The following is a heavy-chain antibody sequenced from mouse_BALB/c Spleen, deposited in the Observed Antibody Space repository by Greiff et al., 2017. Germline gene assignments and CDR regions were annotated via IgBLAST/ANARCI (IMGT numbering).Heavy chain of an antibody. CDR1: GYAFSSSW. D-gene: IGHD2-14*01. J-gene: IGHJ4*01. CDR2: IYPGDGDT. CDR3: TRCICDRDAMDY. Sequence: FQLQQSGPELVKPGASVKISCNASGYAFSSSWMNWVKQRPGQGLEWIGRIYPGDGDTNYNGKFKGKATLTADKSSSTAYMQLSSPTSEDSAVYYCTRCICDRDAMDYWGQGTSVTVSS. V-gene: IGHV1-82*01.